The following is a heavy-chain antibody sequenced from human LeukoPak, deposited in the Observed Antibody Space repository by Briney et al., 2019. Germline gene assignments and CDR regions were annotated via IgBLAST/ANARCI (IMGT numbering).Heavy chain of an antibody. V-gene: IGHV4-59*01. CDR2: IYYSGST. D-gene: IGHD6-13*01. J-gene: IGHJ4*02. CDR1: GGSISSYY. CDR3: AARDRTTSSSLDY. Sequence: SETLSLTCTVSGGSISSYYWSWIRQPPGKGLEWIGYIYYSGSTNYNPSLKSRVTISVDTSKNQFSLKLSSVTAADTAVYYCAARDRTTSSSLDYWGQGTLVTVSS.